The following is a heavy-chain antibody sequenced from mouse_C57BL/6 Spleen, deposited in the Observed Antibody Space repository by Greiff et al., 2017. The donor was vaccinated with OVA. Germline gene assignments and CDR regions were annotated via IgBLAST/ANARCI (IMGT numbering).Heavy chain of an antibody. J-gene: IGHJ1*03. CDR3: ARAGSHWYFDV. CDR1: GYSITSGYY. CDR2: ISYDGSN. D-gene: IGHD2-2*01. Sequence: EVKLMESGPGLVKPSQSLSLTCSVTGYSITSGYYWNWIRQFPGNKLEWMGYISYDGSNNYNPSLKNRISITRDTSKNQFFLKLNSVTTEDTATYYCARAGSHWYFDVWGTGTTVTVSS. V-gene: IGHV3-6*01.